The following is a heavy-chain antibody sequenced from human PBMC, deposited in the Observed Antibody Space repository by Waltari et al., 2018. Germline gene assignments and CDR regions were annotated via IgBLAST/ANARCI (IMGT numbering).Heavy chain of an antibody. J-gene: IGHJ4*02. CDR2: IYYSGST. CDR3: ARRNWGFDY. V-gene: IGHV4-59*01. CDR1: GGSISSYY. Sequence: QVQLQASGPGLVKPSETLSLTCTVPGGSISSYYWSWIRQPPGKGLEWIGYIYYSGSTNYNPSLKSRVTISVDTSKNQFSLKLSSVTAADTAVYYCARRNWGFDYWGQGTLVTVSS. D-gene: IGHD7-27*01.